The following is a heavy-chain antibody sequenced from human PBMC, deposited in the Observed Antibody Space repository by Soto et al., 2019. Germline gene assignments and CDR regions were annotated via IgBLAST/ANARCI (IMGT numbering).Heavy chain of an antibody. Sequence: SETLSLTCAVYGGSFSDYYWSWILQPPGRGLEWIGEINHSGSTNYNPSLKSRVSISVDTSKNQFSLRLSSVTAADAAIYYCASQRPTVTTFDYWGQGTPVTVSS. CDR3: ASQRPTVTTFDY. CDR2: INHSGST. D-gene: IGHD4-17*01. V-gene: IGHV4-34*01. J-gene: IGHJ4*02. CDR1: GGSFSDYY.